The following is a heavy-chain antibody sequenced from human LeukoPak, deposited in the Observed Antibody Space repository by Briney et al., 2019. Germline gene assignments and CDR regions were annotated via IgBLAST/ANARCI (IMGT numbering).Heavy chain of an antibody. D-gene: IGHD2-8*01. Sequence: ASVRVSCKASGYTFTNYHMHWVRQAPGQGLEWLGLVKPKSGDSDFVQKFRGRVTVTTDVSTTTIHMELSNLRSDDTAVYYCARDRGVPGPGNALDIWGQGTMVTVSS. CDR3: ARDRGVPGPGNALDI. V-gene: IGHV1-2*06. CDR1: GYTFTNYH. CDR2: VKPKSGDS. J-gene: IGHJ3*02.